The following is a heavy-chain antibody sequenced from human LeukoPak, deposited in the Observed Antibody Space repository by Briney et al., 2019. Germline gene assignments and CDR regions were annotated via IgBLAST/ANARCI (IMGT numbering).Heavy chain of an antibody. Sequence: GGSLRLSCAASGFTCRGYGMSWLRHAPGKGLEWVSSISSSSSYIYYADSVKGRFTISRDNAKNSLYLQMNSLRAEDTAVYYCASGYSGYDVSYNWFDPWGQGTLVTVSS. CDR3: ASGYSGYDVSYNWFDP. V-gene: IGHV3-21*01. CDR1: GFTCRGYG. CDR2: ISSSSSYI. J-gene: IGHJ5*02. D-gene: IGHD5-12*01.